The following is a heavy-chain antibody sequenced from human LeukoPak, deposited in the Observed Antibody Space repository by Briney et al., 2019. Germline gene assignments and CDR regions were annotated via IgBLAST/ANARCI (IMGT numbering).Heavy chain of an antibody. Sequence: GGSLRLSCAASGVTFSRYWMHWVRQAPGKGLVWVSRIKNDGSSTTYADSVKGRFTISRDNAKNTLYLQMNSLRAEDTAVYYCVREPYCSGGSCYTSGFDCWGQGTLVTVSS. V-gene: IGHV3-74*01. CDR3: VREPYCSGGSCYTSGFDC. J-gene: IGHJ4*02. D-gene: IGHD2-15*01. CDR1: GVTFSRYW. CDR2: IKNDGSST.